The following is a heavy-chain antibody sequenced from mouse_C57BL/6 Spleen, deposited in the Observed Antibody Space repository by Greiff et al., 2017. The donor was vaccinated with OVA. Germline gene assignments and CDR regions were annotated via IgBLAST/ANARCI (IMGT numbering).Heavy chain of an antibody. CDR1: GFTFSDYY. D-gene: IGHD6-1*01. CDR2: ISNGSGST. CDR3: ARHSPYYAMDY. J-gene: IGHJ4*01. V-gene: IGHV5-12*01. Sequence: DVQLQESGGGLVQPGGSLKLSCAASGFTFSDYYMYWVRQTPEKRLEWVAYISNGSGSTYYPDTVTGRFTISRDNAKNTLYLQMSRLKSEDTAMYYCARHSPYYAMDYWGQGTSVTVSS.